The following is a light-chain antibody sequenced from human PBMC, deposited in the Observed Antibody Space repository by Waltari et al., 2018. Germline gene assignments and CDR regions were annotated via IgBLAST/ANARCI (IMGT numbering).Light chain of an antibody. Sequence: QSALTQPASVSGSPGQSITISCTRTSSDVGSYNLVSWYQQHPGKAPKLMIYEGSKRPSGVSNRFSGSKSGNTASLTISGLQAEDEADYYCCSYAGTPYVFGTGTKVTVL. CDR3: CSYAGTPYV. J-gene: IGLJ1*01. V-gene: IGLV2-23*01. CDR1: SSDVGSYNL. CDR2: EGS.